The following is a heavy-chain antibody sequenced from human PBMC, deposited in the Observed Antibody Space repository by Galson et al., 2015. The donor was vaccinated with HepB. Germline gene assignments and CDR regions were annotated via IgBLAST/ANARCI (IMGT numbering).Heavy chain of an antibody. CDR2: VNAGNGDT. CDR1: GYTFTSYA. J-gene: IGHJ6*02. D-gene: IGHD2-15*01. V-gene: IGHV1-3*01. Sequence: SVKVSCKASGYTFTSYAMHWVRQVLGQRLEWMGWVNAGNGDTKYAQKFQERVTITRDMSTSTAYMELSSLRSEDTAVYYCAAAGILGYCSGGSCYSGRYYYYYGMDVWGQGTTVTVSS. CDR3: AAAGILGYCSGGSCYSGRYYYYYGMDV.